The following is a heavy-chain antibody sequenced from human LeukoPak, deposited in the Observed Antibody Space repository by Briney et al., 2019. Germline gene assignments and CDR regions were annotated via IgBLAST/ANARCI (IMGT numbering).Heavy chain of an antibody. CDR3: ARESTHSGWSPYGMDV. V-gene: IGHV4-31*03. J-gene: IGHJ6*02. CDR2: IYYSGST. Sequence: SQTLSLTCTVSGGSISSGGYYWSWIRQHPGKGLEWIGYIYYSGSTYYNPSLKSRVTISVDTSKNQFSLKLSSVTAADTAVYYCARESTHSGWSPYGMDVWGQGTTVTVSS. CDR1: GGSISSGGYY. D-gene: IGHD6-19*01.